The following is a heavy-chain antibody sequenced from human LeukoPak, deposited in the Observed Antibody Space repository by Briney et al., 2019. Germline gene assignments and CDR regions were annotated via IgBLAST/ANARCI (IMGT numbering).Heavy chain of an antibody. Sequence: PSETLPLTCTVSGGCISNYYWSWIRQPPGKGLEWIGYIYYSGSANYNPSLKSRVTISVDTSKKQFSLKLSSVTAADTAVYYCARSPMYYYDSSGYYVFGGQGTLVTVSS. D-gene: IGHD3-22*01. CDR3: ARSPMYYYDSSGYYVF. V-gene: IGHV4-59*01. J-gene: IGHJ4*02. CDR2: IYYSGSA. CDR1: GGCISNYY.